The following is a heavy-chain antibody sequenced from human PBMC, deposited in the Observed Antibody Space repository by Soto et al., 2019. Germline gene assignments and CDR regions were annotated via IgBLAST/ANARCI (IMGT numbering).Heavy chain of an antibody. J-gene: IGHJ6*03. Sequence: GASVKVSCKASGYTFTSYDINWVRQATGQGLEWMGWMNPNSGNTGYAQKFQGRVTMTRNTSMSTAYMELSSLRSEDTAVYYCARGGSGSLGDYYYMDVWGKGTTVTVSS. CDR1: GYTFTSYD. D-gene: IGHD3-10*01. CDR3: ARGGSGSLGDYYYMDV. CDR2: MNPNSGNT. V-gene: IGHV1-8*01.